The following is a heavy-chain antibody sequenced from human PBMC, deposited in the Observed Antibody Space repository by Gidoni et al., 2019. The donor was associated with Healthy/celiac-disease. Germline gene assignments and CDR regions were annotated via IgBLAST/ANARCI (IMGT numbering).Heavy chain of an antibody. CDR2: INAGNGNT. CDR1: GYPFTSYA. CDR3: ARSLSGYDLSTLGY. D-gene: IGHD5-12*01. Sequence: QVQLVQSGAEVKKPGASVKVSCTASGYPFTSYAMHWVRQAPGQRLEWMGWINAGNGNTKYSQKFQGRVTITRDTSASTAYMELSSLRSEDTAVYYCARSLSGYDLSTLGYWGQGTLVTVSS. J-gene: IGHJ4*02. V-gene: IGHV1-3*01.